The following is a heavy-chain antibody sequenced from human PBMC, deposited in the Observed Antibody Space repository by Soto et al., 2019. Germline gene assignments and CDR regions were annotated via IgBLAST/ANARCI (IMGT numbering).Heavy chain of an antibody. CDR1: GYTFTSYY. J-gene: IGHJ6*02. CDR2: INPSGGST. V-gene: IGHV1-46*01. CDR3: ARDSRVGYCTNGVCLCVYYYYYGMDV. D-gene: IGHD2-8*01. Sequence: EASVKVSCKASGYTFTSYYMHWVRQAPGQGLEWMGIINPSGGSTSYAQKFQGRVTMTRDTSTSTVYMELSSLRSEDTAVYYCARDSRVGYCTNGVCLCVYYYYYGMDVWG.